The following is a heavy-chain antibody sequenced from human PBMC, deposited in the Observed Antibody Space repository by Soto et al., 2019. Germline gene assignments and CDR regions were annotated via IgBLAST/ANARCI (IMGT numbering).Heavy chain of an antibody. J-gene: IGHJ5*02. CDR3: AHSGRIAVFGVVAFDP. Sequence: SGPTLVNPTQTLTLTCTFSGFSLSTSGVGVGWIRQPPGKALEWLALIYWDDDKRYSPSLKSRLTITKDASENQVVLTLTNMDPVDSATYYCAHSGRIAVFGVVAFDPWGQGIPVTVSS. CDR2: IYWDDDK. CDR1: GFSLSTSGVG. V-gene: IGHV2-5*02. D-gene: IGHD3-3*01.